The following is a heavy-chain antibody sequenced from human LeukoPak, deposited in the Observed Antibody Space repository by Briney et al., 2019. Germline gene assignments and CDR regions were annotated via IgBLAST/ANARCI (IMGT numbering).Heavy chain of an antibody. V-gene: IGHV4-59*01. D-gene: IGHD2-15*01. Sequence: ASETLPLTCTVSGGSISSYYWSWIRQPPGKGLEWIGYIYYSGSTNYNPSLKSRVTISVDTSKNQFSLKLSSVTAADTAVYYCARGGYRSGGSCWGYYFDYWGQGTLVTVSS. CDR1: GGSISSYY. CDR2: IYYSGST. J-gene: IGHJ4*02. CDR3: ARGGYRSGGSCWGYYFDY.